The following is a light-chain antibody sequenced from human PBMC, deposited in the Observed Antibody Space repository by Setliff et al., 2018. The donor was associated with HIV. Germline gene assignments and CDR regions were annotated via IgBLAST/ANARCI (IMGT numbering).Light chain of an antibody. CDR3: CSYAGSYTPVI. J-gene: IGLJ2*01. Sequence: QSALTQPRSVSGSPGQSVTISCNGTSSDVGSYNYVSWYQQHPGKAPKLTIYDVTKRPSGVPDRFSGSKSGNTASLTISGLQAEDEADYYCCSYAGSYTPVIFGGGTQLTVL. CDR1: SSDVGSYNY. V-gene: IGLV2-11*01. CDR2: DVT.